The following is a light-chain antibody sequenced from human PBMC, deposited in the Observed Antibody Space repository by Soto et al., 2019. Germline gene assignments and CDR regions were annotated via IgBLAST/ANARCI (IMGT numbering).Light chain of an antibody. Sequence: DIVVTQSPASLAVSLGERATINCKSSQSVLSNNNNYLAWFPKKPGQPPRLFIYWASTRGSGVPDRVSGSGSRTDVTLTISNVEAEDVAIYDCQQYHSDPITFGQGTRLEIK. V-gene: IGKV4-1*01. CDR3: QQYHSDPIT. J-gene: IGKJ5*01. CDR2: WAS. CDR1: QSVLSNNNNY.